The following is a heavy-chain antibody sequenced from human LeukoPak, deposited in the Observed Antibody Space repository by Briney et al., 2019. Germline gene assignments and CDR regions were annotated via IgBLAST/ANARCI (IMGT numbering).Heavy chain of an antibody. J-gene: IGHJ4*02. CDR2: IYYSGST. V-gene: IGHV4-59*08. Sequence: AETLSLTCTVSGGSISNYYWTWIRQPPGKGLEWIGYIYYSGSTNYNPSLSSRATISVDTSKNQFSLMRRPLTAADTAVYYCARRYTASPGERFDYWGQGTLVTVSS. CDR1: GGSISNYY. D-gene: IGHD2-2*02. CDR3: ARRYTASPGERFDY.